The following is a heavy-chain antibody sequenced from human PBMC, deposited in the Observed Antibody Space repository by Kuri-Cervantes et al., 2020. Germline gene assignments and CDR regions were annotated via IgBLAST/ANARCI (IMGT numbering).Heavy chain of an antibody. D-gene: IGHD6-13*01. Sequence: GESLKISCAASGFTFSSYDMHWVRQATGKGLEWVSAIGTAGDTYYPGSVKGRFTISRENAKNSLSLQMNTLRADDTAVYYCARAGAAAGTGVPPEGYYYYMDVWGKGTTVTVSS. CDR3: ARAGAAAGTGVPPEGYYYYMDV. CDR2: IGTAGDT. J-gene: IGHJ6*03. CDR1: GFTFSSYD. V-gene: IGHV3-13*01.